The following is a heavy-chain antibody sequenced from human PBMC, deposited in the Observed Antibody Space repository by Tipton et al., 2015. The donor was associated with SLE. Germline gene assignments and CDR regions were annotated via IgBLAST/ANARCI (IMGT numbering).Heavy chain of an antibody. Sequence: TLSLTCAVSGYSISSGYYWGWIRQPPGKGLEWIGRIYHSGSTYYNPSLKSRVTISVDTAKNQFSRKLSSVTAADAAVYYCATTIPFTIFGVVIVPDAFDIWGQGTMVTVSS. J-gene: IGHJ3*02. CDR2: IYHSGST. D-gene: IGHD3-3*01. CDR1: GYSISSGYY. V-gene: IGHV4-38-2*01. CDR3: ATTIPFTIFGVVIVPDAFDI.